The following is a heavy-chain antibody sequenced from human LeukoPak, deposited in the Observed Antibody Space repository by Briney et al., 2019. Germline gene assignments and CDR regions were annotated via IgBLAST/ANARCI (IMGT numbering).Heavy chain of an antibody. CDR2: ISYDGSNK. J-gene: IGHJ4*02. D-gene: IGHD2-15*01. Sequence: GGSLRLSCAASGFTFSSYAMHWVRQAPGKGPEWVAVISYDGSNKYYAGSVKGRFTISRDNSKNTLYLQINSLRAEDTAVYYCASGVVVAARSDYWGQGTLVTVSS. V-gene: IGHV3-30-3*01. CDR3: ASGVVVAARSDY. CDR1: GFTFSSYA.